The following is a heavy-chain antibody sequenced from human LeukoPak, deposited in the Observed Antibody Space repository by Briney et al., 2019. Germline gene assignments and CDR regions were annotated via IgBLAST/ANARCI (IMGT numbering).Heavy chain of an antibody. V-gene: IGHV1-69*13. CDR2: IIPIFGTA. Sequence: ASVKVSCKASGGTFSSYAISWVRQAPGQGLEWMGGIIPIFGTANYAQKFQGRVTITADESTSTAYMELRSLRSDDTAVYYCARDRDIVVVPAADYWGQGTLVTVSS. D-gene: IGHD2-2*01. CDR3: ARDRDIVVVPAADY. CDR1: GGTFSSYA. J-gene: IGHJ4*02.